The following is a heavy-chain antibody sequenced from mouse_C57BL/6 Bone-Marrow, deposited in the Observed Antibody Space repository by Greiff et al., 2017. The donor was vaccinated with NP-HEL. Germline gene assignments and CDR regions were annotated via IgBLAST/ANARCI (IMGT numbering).Heavy chain of an antibody. Sequence: EVQLQESGGDLVKPGGSLKLSCAASGFTFSSYGMSWVRQTPDKRLEWVATISSGGSYTYYPDSVKGRFTISRDNAKNTLYLQMSSLKSEDTAMYYCARQYDYDGDYWGQGTTLTVSS. V-gene: IGHV5-6*01. CDR1: GFTFSSYG. J-gene: IGHJ2*01. CDR2: ISSGGSYT. CDR3: ARQYDYDGDY. D-gene: IGHD2-4*01.